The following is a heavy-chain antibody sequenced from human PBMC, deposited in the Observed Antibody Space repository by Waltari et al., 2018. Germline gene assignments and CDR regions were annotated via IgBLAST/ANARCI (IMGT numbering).Heavy chain of an antibody. V-gene: IGHV4-34*01. CDR3: ARGHKQWLVAAAEYFQH. CDR1: GGSFSVYY. D-gene: IGHD6-19*01. J-gene: IGHJ1*01. Sequence: QVQLQQWGAGLLNPSETLSLTCAVYGGSFSVYYWSWIRQPPGKGLEWIGEIHHSGSHNYNPSLKSRVTISVDTAKNQFSLKLSSVTAADTAVYYCARGHKQWLVAAAEYFQHWGQGTLGTVSS. CDR2: IHHSGSH.